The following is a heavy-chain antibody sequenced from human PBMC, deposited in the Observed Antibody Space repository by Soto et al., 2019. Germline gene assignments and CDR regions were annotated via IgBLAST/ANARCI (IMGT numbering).Heavy chain of an antibody. CDR3: TRAVWFPYLSFY. J-gene: IGHJ4*02. V-gene: IGHV3-48*03. CDR2: ISSSGSTA. D-gene: IGHD3-16*01. CDR1: GFTFSRFE. Sequence: EVQLVESGGGLVQPGGSLRLSCAASGFTFSRFELNWVRQAPGKGLEWISYISSSGSTAYYASSVEGRFTISRDNANNAVYLQMDSLRAEDTALYSCTRAVWFPYLSFYWGQGALVTVSS.